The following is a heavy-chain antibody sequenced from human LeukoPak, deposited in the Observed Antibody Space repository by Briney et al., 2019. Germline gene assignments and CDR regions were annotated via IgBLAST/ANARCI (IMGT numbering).Heavy chain of an antibody. CDR1: GFTFRSYA. Sequence: GGSLRLSCAASGFTFRSYAMNWVRQAPGKGLEWVSGIDGRGRSTYYADSVKGRFTVSRDNSKNTLYLQMNSLRAEDTAVYYCARDARGFDYWGQGTLVTVSS. V-gene: IGHV3-23*01. CDR3: ARDARGFDY. J-gene: IGHJ4*02. CDR2: IDGRGRST. D-gene: IGHD3-10*01.